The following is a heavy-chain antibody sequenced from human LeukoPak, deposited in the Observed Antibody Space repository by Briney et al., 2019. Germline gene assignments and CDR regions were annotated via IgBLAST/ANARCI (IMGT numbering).Heavy chain of an antibody. CDR3: AKDGNWARFED. D-gene: IGHD7-27*01. CDR1: GFTFNIYG. Sequence: GGSLRLSCAASGFTFNIYGMHWVRQAPGKGLQWVAFIRFDGTNKFYADSVKGRFTISRDNSKNTLYLQINSPRAEDTAAYYCAKDGNWARFEDWGQGTLVTVSS. V-gene: IGHV3-30*02. J-gene: IGHJ4*02. CDR2: IRFDGTNK.